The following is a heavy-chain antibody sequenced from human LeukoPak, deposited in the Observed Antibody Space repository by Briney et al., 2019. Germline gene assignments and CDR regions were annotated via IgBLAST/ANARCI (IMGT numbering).Heavy chain of an antibody. D-gene: IGHD2-2*01. CDR2: IYTSGST. CDR1: GGSISSYY. J-gene: IGHJ6*03. CDR3: ARVLKADVVVPAAINYYYYMDV. V-gene: IGHV4-4*08. Sequence: SETLSLTCTVSGGSISSYYWSWIRQPPGKGLEWIGYIYTSGSTNYNPSLKSRVTMSVDTSKNQFSLKLSSVTAADTAVYYCARVLKADVVVPAAINYYYYMDVWGKGTTVTVSS.